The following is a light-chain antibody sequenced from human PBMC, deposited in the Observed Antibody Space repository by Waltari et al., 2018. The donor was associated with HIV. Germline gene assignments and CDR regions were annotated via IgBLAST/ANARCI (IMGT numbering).Light chain of an antibody. CDR1: QSVRSSY. J-gene: IGKJ1*01. V-gene: IGKV3-20*01. CDR3: QQYGSSFTWT. Sequence: EIVLTQSPGTLYLSPGERATLSCRASQSVRSSYLAWYQQKPGQAPRLLIYGASSRATGIPDRFSGSGSGTDFTLTISRLEPEDFAVYYCQQYGSSFTWTFGQGTKVEIK. CDR2: GAS.